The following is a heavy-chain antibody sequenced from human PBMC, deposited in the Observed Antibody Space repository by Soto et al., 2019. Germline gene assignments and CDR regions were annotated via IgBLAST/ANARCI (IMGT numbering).Heavy chain of an antibody. CDR2: INPIFRTA. Sequence: QLQLVQSGSEVKKPGSSVKVSCKTSEGTFSSYAISWERHAPGQRLEWMGGINPIFRTANYAHKVQDRVTFTADKSTSTTYIELSSFKSENTAVFYCASAQPYYDFGSGSFYCVQGTAVIVCS. J-gene: IGHJ4*02. CDR1: EGTFSSYA. V-gene: IGHV1-69*06. CDR3: ASAQPYYDFGSGSFY. D-gene: IGHD3-3*01.